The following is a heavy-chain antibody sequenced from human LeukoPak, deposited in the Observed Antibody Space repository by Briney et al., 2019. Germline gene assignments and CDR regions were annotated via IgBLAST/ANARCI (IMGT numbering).Heavy chain of an antibody. D-gene: IGHD6-13*01. CDR1: GYTFTAYF. CDR2: INPSSGRT. V-gene: IGHV1-2*02. Sequence: ASVKVSCKASGYTFTAYFIYWVRQAPAQGLEWVGWINPSSGRTNSAQKFQGRVTMTRDTSISTAYMELSSLRSDDTAVYYCARAHVLRSSSRSFQHWGQGTLVSVAS. J-gene: IGHJ1*01. CDR3: ARAHVLRSSSRSFQH.